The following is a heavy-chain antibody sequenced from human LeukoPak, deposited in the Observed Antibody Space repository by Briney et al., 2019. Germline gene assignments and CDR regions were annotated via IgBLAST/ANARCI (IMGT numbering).Heavy chain of an antibody. CDR1: GFTFSSYA. J-gene: IGHJ4*02. CDR3: ARVYYDSSGYYSFDY. Sequence: GRSLRLSCAASGFTFSSYAMHWVRQAPGKGLEWVAVISYDGSNKYYADSVKGRFTISRDNAKNTLYLQMNSLRAEDTAVYYCARVYYDSSGYYSFDYWGQGTLVTASS. V-gene: IGHV3-30-3*01. D-gene: IGHD3-22*01. CDR2: ISYDGSNK.